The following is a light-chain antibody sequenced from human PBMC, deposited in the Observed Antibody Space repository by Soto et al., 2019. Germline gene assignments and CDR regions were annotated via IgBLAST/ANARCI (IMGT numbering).Light chain of an antibody. J-gene: IGKJ4*01. Sequence: EFVLTQSPGTLSLSPGERATLSCRASQSVASNFLAWLQQKPGQAPRLLMYGASTRVAGIPDRFSGSGSGTDFTLTISRLEPEDFAVYYCQQYARGPITFGGGTKIEIK. CDR1: QSVASNF. CDR2: GAS. V-gene: IGKV3-20*01. CDR3: QQYARGPIT.